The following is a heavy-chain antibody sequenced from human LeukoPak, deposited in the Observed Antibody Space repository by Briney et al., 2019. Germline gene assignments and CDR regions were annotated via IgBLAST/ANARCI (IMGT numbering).Heavy chain of an antibody. J-gene: IGHJ4*02. D-gene: IGHD4-17*01. CDR3: AKHRENYGDSCLDDY. Sequence: PGGSLRLSCASSGFMFSSNWMSWVRLAPGKGLGWVANIKEDGTETYYVDSVKGRFTISRDNAKNSLYLQMNSLRAEDTAVYYCAKHRENYGDSCLDDYWGQGTLVTVSS. V-gene: IGHV3-7*03. CDR2: IKEDGTET. CDR1: GFMFSSNW.